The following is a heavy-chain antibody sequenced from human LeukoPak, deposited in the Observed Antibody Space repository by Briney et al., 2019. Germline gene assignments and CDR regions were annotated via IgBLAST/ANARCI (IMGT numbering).Heavy chain of an antibody. CDR3: ARAHSSTHDAFDI. D-gene: IGHD6-13*01. CDR1: GGTFSSYA. CDR2: IIPILGIA. Sequence: GASVKVSCKASGGTFSSYAISRVRQAPGQGLEWMGRIIPILGIANYAQKFQGRVTITADKSTSTAYMEMRSLRSEDTAVYYCARAHSSTHDAFDIWGQGTMVTVSS. J-gene: IGHJ3*02. V-gene: IGHV1-69*04.